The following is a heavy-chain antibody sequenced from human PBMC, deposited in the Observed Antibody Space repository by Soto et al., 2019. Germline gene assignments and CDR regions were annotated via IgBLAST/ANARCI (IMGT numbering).Heavy chain of an antibody. V-gene: IGHV3-30-3*01. CDR3: ARDFRRSFDR. Sequence: QVQLVKSGGGVVQPGRSLRLSCAASGITFSSYAMNWVRQAAGKGLEWVAQISYDGSNKYYADSVKGRFTISRDNAKNTLYLQMSSLRAEDTALYYCARDFRRSFDRWGQGTLVTVSS. CDR1: GITFSSYA. J-gene: IGHJ4*02. CDR2: ISYDGSNK.